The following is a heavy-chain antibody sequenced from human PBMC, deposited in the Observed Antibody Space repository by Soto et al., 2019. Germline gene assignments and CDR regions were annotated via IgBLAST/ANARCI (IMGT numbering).Heavy chain of an antibody. Sequence: GGSLRLSCAASGFTFDDYAMHWVRQAPGKGLEWVSGISWNSGSIGYADSVKGRFTISRDNAKNSLYLQMNSLRAEDTALYYCAKADDILTGPFDYWAQGTLVTVSS. CDR3: AKADDILTGPFDY. D-gene: IGHD3-9*01. J-gene: IGHJ4*02. V-gene: IGHV3-9*01. CDR1: GFTFDDYA. CDR2: ISWNSGSI.